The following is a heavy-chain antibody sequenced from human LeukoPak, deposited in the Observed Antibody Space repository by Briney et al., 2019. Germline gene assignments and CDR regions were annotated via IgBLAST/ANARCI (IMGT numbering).Heavy chain of an antibody. CDR3: ARGGGVEGWFMSRYYYYYMDV. CDR1: GYTFTGYY. V-gene: IGHV1-2*02. CDR2: INPNSGGT. Sequence: GASVKVSCKASGYTFTGYYMHWVRQAPGQGLEWMGWINPNSGGTNYAQKFQGRVTMTRDTSISTAYMELSSLRSEDTAVYYCARGGGVEGWFMSRYYYYYMDVWGKGTTVTISS. D-gene: IGHD6-19*01. J-gene: IGHJ6*03.